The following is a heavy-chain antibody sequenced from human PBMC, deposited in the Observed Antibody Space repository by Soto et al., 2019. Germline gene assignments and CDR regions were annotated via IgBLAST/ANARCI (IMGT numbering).Heavy chain of an antibody. CDR3: ARRGGPVTRGVADY. D-gene: IGHD4-4*01. Sequence: QVQLVQSGAEVKKPGASVKVSCKASGYTFTSYAMHWVRQAPGQRLEWMGWINAGNGNTKYSQKFQGRVTITRDTSASTAYMELSSLRSEDTAVYYCARRGGPVTRGVADYWGQGTLVTVSS. V-gene: IGHV1-3*01. CDR1: GYTFTSYA. J-gene: IGHJ4*02. CDR2: INAGNGNT.